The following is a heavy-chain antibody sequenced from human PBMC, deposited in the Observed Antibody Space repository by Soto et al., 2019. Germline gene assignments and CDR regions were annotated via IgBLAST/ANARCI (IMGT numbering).Heavy chain of an antibody. D-gene: IGHD3-16*01. CDR3: ATYTAFAKYYFDY. CDR1: GVSITTNGYS. CDR2: IYPSGTI. J-gene: IGHJ4*02. V-gene: IGHV4-30-2*01. Sequence: SETLSLTCAVSGVSITTNGYSWSWIRQPPGKGLEWIGYIYPSGTIFYNPSLNSRVTISADTSNNQFSLKLTSVTAADKAVYFCATYTAFAKYYFDYWGRGTLVTVSS.